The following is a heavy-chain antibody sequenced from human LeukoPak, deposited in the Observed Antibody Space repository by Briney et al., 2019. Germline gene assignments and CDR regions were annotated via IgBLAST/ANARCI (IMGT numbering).Heavy chain of an antibody. D-gene: IGHD2-2*01. CDR2: INHSGST. CDR3: ARERVVVVPAAILYYGMDV. J-gene: IGHJ6*02. Sequence: TSETLSLTCAVYGGSFSGYYWSWIRQPPGKGLEWIGEINHSGSTYYNPSLKSRVTISVDTSKNQFSLKLSSVTAADTAVYYCARERVVVVPAAILYYGMDVWGQGTTVTVSS. CDR1: GGSFSGYY. V-gene: IGHV4-34*09.